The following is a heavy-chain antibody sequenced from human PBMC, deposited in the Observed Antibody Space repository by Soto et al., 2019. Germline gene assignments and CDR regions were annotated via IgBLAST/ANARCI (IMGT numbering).Heavy chain of an antibody. J-gene: IGHJ6*03. CDR2: INYSEGRT. V-gene: IGHV3-23*01. CDR1: GFTFSSSA. D-gene: IGHD3-10*01. Sequence: EVQLLESGGGLVQPGGSLRLSCVASGFTFSSSAMTWVRQAPGKGLEWVSAINYSEGRTYYADSVKGRFTISRDNSKNTLALQMTSLRVEDSAVYYCARERSSYMDVWGKGTTVPVSS. CDR3: ARERSSYMDV.